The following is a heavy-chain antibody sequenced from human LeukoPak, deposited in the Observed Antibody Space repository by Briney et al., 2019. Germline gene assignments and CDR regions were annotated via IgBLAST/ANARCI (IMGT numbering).Heavy chain of an antibody. CDR3: AKDRPEWGGEEAFDI. CDR1: GFSFSSHW. D-gene: IGHD3-16*01. Sequence: GGSLRLSCAASGFSFSSHWMSWVRQAPGKGLEWVANINQVGSRKYYADSVKGRFTISRDNSKNTLYLQMNSLRAEDTAVYYCAKDRPEWGGEEAFDIWGRGTMVTVSS. V-gene: IGHV3-7*01. J-gene: IGHJ3*02. CDR2: INQVGSRK.